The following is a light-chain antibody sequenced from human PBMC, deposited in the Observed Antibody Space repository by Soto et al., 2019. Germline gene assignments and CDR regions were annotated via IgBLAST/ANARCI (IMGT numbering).Light chain of an antibody. J-gene: IGLJ2*01. CDR1: SSTIGAGYD. CDR3: QSYDSSLEGHVV. Sequence: QSVLTQPPSVSGAPGQRITISCTGTSSTIGAGYDVHWYQQLPGTAPKLLIYHNANRPSVVPDRFSASRSGTAGSLAITGLQADDDADYYCQSYDSSLEGHVVFGGGTKITVL. CDR2: HNA. V-gene: IGLV1-40*01.